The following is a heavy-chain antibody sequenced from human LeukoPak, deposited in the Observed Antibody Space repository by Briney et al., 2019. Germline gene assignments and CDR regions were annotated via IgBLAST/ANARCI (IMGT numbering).Heavy chain of an antibody. V-gene: IGHV3-7*03. CDR3: AKTVAGTFDC. CDR2: IKEDGSER. Sequence: GGSLRLSCEGSAFIFSGHWMNWVRQTPGKGLEWVASIKEDGSERQYVDSVKGRFSISRDNAKNSLYLQMNSLRAEDTALYYCAKTVAGTFDCWGQGTLVTVSS. J-gene: IGHJ4*02. D-gene: IGHD6-19*01. CDR1: AFIFSGHW.